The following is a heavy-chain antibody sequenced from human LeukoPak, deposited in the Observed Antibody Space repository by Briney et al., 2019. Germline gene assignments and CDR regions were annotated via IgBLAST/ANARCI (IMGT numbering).Heavy chain of an antibody. CDR2: ISYDGSNK. J-gene: IGHJ2*01. Sequence: GGSLRLSCAASGFTFSSYAMHWVRQAPGKGLEWVAVISYDGSNKYYADSVKGRFTISRDNSKNTLYLQMNSLRAEDTAVYYCARGIQLWSWGYWYFDLWGRGTLVTVSS. CDR3: ARGIQLWSWGYWYFDL. CDR1: GFTFSSYA. V-gene: IGHV3-30-3*01. D-gene: IGHD5-18*01.